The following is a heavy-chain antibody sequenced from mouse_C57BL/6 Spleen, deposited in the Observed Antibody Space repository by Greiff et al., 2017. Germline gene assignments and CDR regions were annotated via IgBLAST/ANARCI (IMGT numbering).Heavy chain of an antibody. CDR1: GYAFSSSW. V-gene: IGHV1-82*01. CDR3: ASSLDSSGSD. D-gene: IGHD3-2*02. CDR2: IYPGDGDT. J-gene: IGHJ2*01. Sequence: VQLQESGPELVKPGASVKISCKASGYAFSSSWMHWVKQRPGKGLEWIGRIYPGDGDTNYNGKFKGKATLTADKSPIAAFMQHSSLTSDDSAVYCCASSLDSSGSDWGQGTTLTVSS.